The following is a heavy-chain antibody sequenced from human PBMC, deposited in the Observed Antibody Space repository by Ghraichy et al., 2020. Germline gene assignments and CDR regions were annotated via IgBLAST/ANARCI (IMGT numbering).Heavy chain of an antibody. J-gene: IGHJ4*02. V-gene: IGHV4-59*08. CDR3: ARQSVDYSNHVGYFDY. D-gene: IGHD4-11*01. Sequence: SETLSLTCTVSGGSISSYYWSWIRQPPGKGLEWIGYIYYSGSTNYNPSLKSRVTISVDTSKNQFSLKLSSVTAADTAVYYCARQSVDYSNHVGYFDYWGQGTLVTVSS. CDR1: GGSISSYY. CDR2: IYYSGST.